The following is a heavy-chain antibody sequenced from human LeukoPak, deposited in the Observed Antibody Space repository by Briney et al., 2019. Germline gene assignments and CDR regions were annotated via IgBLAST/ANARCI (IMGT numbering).Heavy chain of an antibody. D-gene: IGHD2-2*01. V-gene: IGHV4-39*01. CDR2: IYYSGST. Sequence: SETLSLTCTVSGGSISSSSYYWGWIRQPPGKGLEWIGSIYYSGSTYYNPSLKSRVTISLDTSKNQFSLKLSSVTAADTAVYYCARPNYCSSTSCYHAFDIWGQGTMVTVSS. CDR1: GGSISSSSYY. J-gene: IGHJ3*02. CDR3: ARPNYCSSTSCYHAFDI.